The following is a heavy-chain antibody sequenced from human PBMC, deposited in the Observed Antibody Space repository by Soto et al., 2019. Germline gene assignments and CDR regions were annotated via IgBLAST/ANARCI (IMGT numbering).Heavy chain of an antibody. Sequence: ASVXVSCKASGYTFTSYDINWVRQATGQGLEWMGWMNPNSGNTGYAQKFQGRVTMTRNTSISTAYMELSSLRSEDTAVYYCARGHKYYDFWSGYYPFSWFEPWGQGTLVTVS. J-gene: IGHJ5*02. CDR1: GYTFTSYD. CDR3: ARGHKYYDFWSGYYPFSWFEP. CDR2: MNPNSGNT. D-gene: IGHD3-3*01. V-gene: IGHV1-8*01.